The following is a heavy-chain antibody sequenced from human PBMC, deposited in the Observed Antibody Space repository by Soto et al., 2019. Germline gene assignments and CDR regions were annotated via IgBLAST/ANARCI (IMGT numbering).Heavy chain of an antibody. D-gene: IGHD3-22*01. CDR3: AAALDSSGDPSGWFDP. V-gene: IGHV4-39*02. CDR2: IYYTGST. J-gene: IGHJ5*02. Sequence: QLQLQESGPGLVKSSETLSLTCAVSGASISGSSYYWGWIRQPPGRGLEWIGSIYYTGSTFRNPSLTSRVTISVATSKNHFSLSLMSLTAADTAIYYCAAALDSSGDPSGWFDPWGQGTLVTVSS. CDR1: GASISGSSYY.